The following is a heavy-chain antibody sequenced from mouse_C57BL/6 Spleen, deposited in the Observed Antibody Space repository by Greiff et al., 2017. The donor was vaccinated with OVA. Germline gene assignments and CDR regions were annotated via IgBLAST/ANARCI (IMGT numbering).Heavy chain of an antibody. Sequence: QVQLQQSGAELVKPGASVKISCKASGYAFSSYWMNWVKQRPGKGLEWIGQIYPGDGDTNYNGKFKGKATLTADKSSSTAYMQLSSLTSEDSAVYFGAMDYYGSSYGCAYWGQGTLVTVSA. CDR3: AMDYYGSSYGCAY. CDR2: IYPGDGDT. V-gene: IGHV1-80*01. CDR1: GYAFSSYW. J-gene: IGHJ3*01. D-gene: IGHD1-1*01.